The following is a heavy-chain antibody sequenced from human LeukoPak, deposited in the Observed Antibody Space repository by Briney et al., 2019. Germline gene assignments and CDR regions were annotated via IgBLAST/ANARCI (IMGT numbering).Heavy chain of an antibody. V-gene: IGHV3-7*04. CDR2: IKQDGSKK. J-gene: IGHJ4*02. CDR3: TRVGYIDEGIDY. D-gene: IGHD5-24*01. CDR1: GFPFSSYW. Sequence: GGSLRLSCVASGFPFSSYWMTWVRQAPGKGLEWVANIKQDGSKKSYVDSVKGRFTIPRDNAKNSLYLQMNSLRAEDTDIYYCTRVGYIDEGIDYWGQGTLVTVSS.